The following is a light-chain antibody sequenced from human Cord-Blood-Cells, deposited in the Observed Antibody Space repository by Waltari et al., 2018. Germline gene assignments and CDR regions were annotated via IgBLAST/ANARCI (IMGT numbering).Light chain of an antibody. CDR1: QSISSY. CDR2: AAS. V-gene: IGKV1-39*01. J-gene: IGKJ2*01. Sequence: DIQMTQSPSSLSASVGDRVTITCRASQSISSYLNWYQQKPGKDPKLLIYAASSLQSGVPTRCSGSGSGTDFTLTISSLQPEDCATYYCQQSYSTLYTFGQGTKLEIK. CDR3: QQSYSTLYT.